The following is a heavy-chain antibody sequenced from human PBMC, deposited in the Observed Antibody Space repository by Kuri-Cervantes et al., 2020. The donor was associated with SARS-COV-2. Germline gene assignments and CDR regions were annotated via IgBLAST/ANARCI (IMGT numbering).Heavy chain of an antibody. J-gene: IGHJ4*02. CDR2: INASSGNT. V-gene: IGHV1-2*02. D-gene: IGHD2-15*01. Sequence: ASVKVSCKASGYTFSSYAIHWVRQAPGQGLEWMGWINASSGNTKYAQKFQGRLTITRDTSISTAYMELSRLTSDDTAVYYCARAFRGSVSDYWGQGTLVTVSS. CDR3: ARAFRGSVSDY. CDR1: GYTFSSYA.